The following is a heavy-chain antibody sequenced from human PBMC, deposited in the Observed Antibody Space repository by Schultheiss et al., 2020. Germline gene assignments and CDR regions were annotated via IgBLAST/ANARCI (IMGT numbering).Heavy chain of an antibody. J-gene: IGHJ5*02. Sequence: GGSLRLSCAASGFTFSNAWMSWVRQAPGKGLEWVGRIKSKTDGGTTDYAAPVKGRFTISRDNAKNTLYLQMNSLRAEDTAVYYCARDSRVDCSSTSCYPWWFDPWGQGTLVTVSS. CDR2: IKSKTDGGTT. CDR1: GFTFSNAW. V-gene: IGHV3-15*05. CDR3: ARDSRVDCSSTSCYPWWFDP. D-gene: IGHD2-2*01.